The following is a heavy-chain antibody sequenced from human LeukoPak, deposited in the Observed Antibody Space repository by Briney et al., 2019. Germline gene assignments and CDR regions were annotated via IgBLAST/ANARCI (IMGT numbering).Heavy chain of an antibody. D-gene: IGHD2-2*01. J-gene: IGHJ6*03. CDR1: AGSISSSSYY. V-gene: IGHV4-39*07. CDR2: IFYSGST. Sequence: SETLSLTCSVSAGSISSSSYYWGWIRQPPGKGLEWIGSIFYSGSTSYSPSLKSRVTISVDTSKNQFSLRLSSVTAADTAVYDCVRDSAREYCSSISCFYMDVWGKGTTVTVSS. CDR3: VRDSAREYCSSISCFYMDV.